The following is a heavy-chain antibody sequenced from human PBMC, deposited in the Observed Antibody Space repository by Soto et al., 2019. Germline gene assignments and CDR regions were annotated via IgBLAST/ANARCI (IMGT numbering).Heavy chain of an antibody. J-gene: IGHJ4*02. CDR1: GLTFSDFG. D-gene: IGHD2-8*01. CDR2: ISKDGSDT. CDR3: ASPREGQWLVFAH. Sequence: GGSLRLSCVVSGLTFSDFGMHWVRQSPGEGLAWVASISKDGSDTYYAESVKGRFTISRDDSKNTVFLQMNTLKVDGTAAYFCASPREGQWLVFAHWGQRTLVTGSS. V-gene: IGHV3-30*05.